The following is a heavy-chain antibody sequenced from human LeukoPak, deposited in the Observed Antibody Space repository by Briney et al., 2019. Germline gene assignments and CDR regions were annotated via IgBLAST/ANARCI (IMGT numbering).Heavy chain of an antibody. CDR2: ISYDGSNK. J-gene: IGHJ4*02. V-gene: IGHV3-30*18. CDR1: GFTFSSYA. Sequence: PGGSLRLSCAASGFTFSSYAMSWVRQAPGKGLEWVAVISYDGSNKYYADSVKGRFTISRDNSKNTLYLQMNSLRAEDTAVYYCAKDLYSGYEGIDYWGQGTLVTVSS. CDR3: AKDLYSGYEGIDY. D-gene: IGHD5-12*01.